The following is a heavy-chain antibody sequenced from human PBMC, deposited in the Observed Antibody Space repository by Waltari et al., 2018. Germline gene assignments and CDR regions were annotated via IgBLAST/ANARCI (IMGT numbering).Heavy chain of an antibody. J-gene: IGHJ4*02. CDR3: ARGAGIAAPEDY. V-gene: IGHV4-38-2*01. CDR2: IFHTGST. CDR1: GYSISSGYY. D-gene: IGHD6-13*01. Sequence: QVQLQESGPGLVKPSETLSLTCAVSGYSISSGYYWGWTRQPPGKGLVWIGSIFHTGSTYYNPSLKSRVTMSVDTSKNHFSLRLNSVTAADTAVYYCARGAGIAAPEDYWGQGTLVTVSS.